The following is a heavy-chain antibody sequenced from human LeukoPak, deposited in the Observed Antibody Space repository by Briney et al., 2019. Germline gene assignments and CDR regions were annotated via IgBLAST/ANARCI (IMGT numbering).Heavy chain of an antibody. CDR3: ARGPYDFWSGYYRPSDY. V-gene: IGHV4-61*02. D-gene: IGHD3-3*01. Sequence: PSETLSLTSTVSGGSISSGSYYWSWIRQPAGKGLEWIGRIYTSGSTNYNPSLKSRVTISVDTSKNQFSLKLSSVTAADTAVYYCARGPYDFWSGYYRPSDYWGQGTLVTVSS. J-gene: IGHJ4*02. CDR2: IYTSGST. CDR1: GGSISSGSYY.